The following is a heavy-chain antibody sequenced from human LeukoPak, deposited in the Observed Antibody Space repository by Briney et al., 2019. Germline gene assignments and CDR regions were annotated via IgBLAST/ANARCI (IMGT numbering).Heavy chain of an antibody. CDR3: AREGIIYDSSAYFYFDY. J-gene: IGHJ4*02. D-gene: IGHD3-22*01. Sequence: GGSLRLSCAASGLTFSYYSMDWVRQAPGKGLEWVSSISSSGDYIYYADSVKGRFTISRDNAKNSLYLQMNSLRAEDTAVYYCAREGIIYDSSAYFYFDYWGQGAPVTASS. CDR1: GLTFSYYS. V-gene: IGHV3-21*01. CDR2: ISSSGDYI.